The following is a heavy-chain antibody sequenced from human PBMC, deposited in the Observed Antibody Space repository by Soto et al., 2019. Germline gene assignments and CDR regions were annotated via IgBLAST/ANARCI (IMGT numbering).Heavy chain of an antibody. Sequence: GGSLRLSCAASGFTFRSYGMHWVRQAPGKGLEWVAVIWNDGSERYYADSVKGRFTISRDNSKNTLDLQMNSLRAEDTAVYYCARDRAGVGYNIDVWGQGDTVTVSS. CDR3: ARDRAGVGYNIDV. CDR2: IWNDGSER. J-gene: IGHJ6*02. D-gene: IGHD5-12*01. CDR1: GFTFRSYG. V-gene: IGHV3-33*01.